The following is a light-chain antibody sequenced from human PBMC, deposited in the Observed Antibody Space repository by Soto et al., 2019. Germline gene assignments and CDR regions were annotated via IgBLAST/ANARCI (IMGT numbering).Light chain of an antibody. V-gene: IGKV2-28*01. Sequence: EIVLTQSPLSLPVTPGEPAYISCRSSRRILYSTGYTYLDWYVQRPGQAPQLPVYLASNRASGVPDRVSGCGSGSDFTLKIIRVEADDVGVYYCIQGLTPPLTFGGGTKVEIK. CDR1: RRILYSTGYTY. CDR2: LAS. J-gene: IGKJ4*01. CDR3: IQGLTPPLT.